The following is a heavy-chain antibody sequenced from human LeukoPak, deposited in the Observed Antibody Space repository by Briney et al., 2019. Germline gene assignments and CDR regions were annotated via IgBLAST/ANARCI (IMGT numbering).Heavy chain of an antibody. CDR3: TTSWFGEFPY. CDR2: IKSKIDGGAP. D-gene: IGHD3-10*01. Sequence: PGRTLRLSCAASVFTFSNAWMSCGPGSPGKGLEGVGRIKSKIDGGAPDYAAPVKGRFTFSRDGSKNTLYLQMNSVKSEDTAVYYCTTSWFGEFPYWGQGTLVTVSS. V-gene: IGHV3-15*01. CDR1: VFTFSNAW. J-gene: IGHJ4*02.